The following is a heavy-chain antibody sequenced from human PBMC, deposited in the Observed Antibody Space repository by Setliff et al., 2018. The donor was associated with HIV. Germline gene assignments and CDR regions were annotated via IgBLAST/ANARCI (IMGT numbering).Heavy chain of an antibody. Sequence: ASVKVSCKASGYTFTSYGISWVRQAPGQGLEWMGWISAYNGNTNYAQKLQGRVTMTTDTSTSTAYMELSRLRSDDTAVYYCARDGGGPGDYYYYYMDVWAKGTTVTVSS. CDR3: ARDGGGPGDYYYYYMDV. D-gene: IGHD3-16*01. J-gene: IGHJ6*03. CDR2: ISAYNGNT. CDR1: GYTFTSYG. V-gene: IGHV1-18*01.